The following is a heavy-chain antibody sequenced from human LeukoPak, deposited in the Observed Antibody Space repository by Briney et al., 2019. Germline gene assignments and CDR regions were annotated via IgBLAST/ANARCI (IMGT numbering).Heavy chain of an antibody. CDR2: INPNSGGT. D-gene: IGHD2/OR15-2a*01. CDR3: ARGAFNYDY. Sequence: ASVKVSCKASGYTFTDYCMHWVRQAPGQGLEWMGRINPNSGGTNSAQKFQGRVTMTRDTSISTAYMELSRLRSDDTAVYYCARGAFNYDYWGQGTLVTVSS. V-gene: IGHV1-2*06. CDR1: GYTFTDYC. J-gene: IGHJ4*02.